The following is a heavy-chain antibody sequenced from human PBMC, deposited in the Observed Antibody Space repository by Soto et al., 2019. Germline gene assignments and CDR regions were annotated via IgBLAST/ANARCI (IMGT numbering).Heavy chain of an antibody. CDR2: ISYDGSNK. V-gene: IGHV3-30*03. D-gene: IGHD6-13*01. CDR1: GFTFSDYG. J-gene: IGHJ5*02. CDR3: ARCPGVAAAGPPFDP. Sequence: GGSLRLSCAASGFTFSDYGIHWVRQAPGKGLDWVAVISYDGSNKYYADSVKGRFTISRDNSKNTLYLQMNSLRAEDTAVYYCARCPGVAAAGPPFDPLGQGTLVTVSS.